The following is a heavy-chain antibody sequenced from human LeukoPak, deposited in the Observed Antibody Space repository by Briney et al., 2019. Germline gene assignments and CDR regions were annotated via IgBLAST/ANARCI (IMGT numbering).Heavy chain of an antibody. D-gene: IGHD5-12*01. CDR3: ARGSGYDSPFDY. Sequence: GGSLRLSCAASGFTFSSYAMHWVRQAPGKGLEWVAHIKEDGSEKYYVYSVKGRFTISRDNAKNSLYLQMNSLRAEDTAVYYCARGSGYDSPFDYWGQGTLVTVSS. V-gene: IGHV3-7*01. J-gene: IGHJ4*02. CDR1: GFTFSSYA. CDR2: IKEDGSEK.